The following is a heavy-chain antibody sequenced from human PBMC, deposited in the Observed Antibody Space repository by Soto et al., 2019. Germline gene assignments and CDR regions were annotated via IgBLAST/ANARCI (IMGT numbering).Heavy chain of an antibody. Sequence: ESLRLSCAASGFTFSTYSMNWVRQAPGKGLEWVSSISSSSNIYYADSVKGRFTISRDNAKNSLYLQMNSLRAEDTAVYYCARDRAAVTGTPTNFDFWGQGTLVTGSS. D-gene: IGHD6-19*01. CDR2: ISSSSNI. CDR3: ARDRAAVTGTPTNFDF. J-gene: IGHJ4*02. V-gene: IGHV3-21*01. CDR1: GFTFSTYS.